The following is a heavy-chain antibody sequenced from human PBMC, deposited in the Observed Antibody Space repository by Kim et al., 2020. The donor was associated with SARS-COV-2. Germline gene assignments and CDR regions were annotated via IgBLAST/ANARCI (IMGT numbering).Heavy chain of an antibody. J-gene: IGHJ6*03. CDR2: INHSGST. Sequence: SETLSLTCAVYGGSFSGYYWSWIRQPPGKGLEWIGEINHSGSTNYNPSLKSRVTISVDTSKNQFSLKLSSVTATDTAVYYCARGLVGPYYYYYMDVWGKGTTVTVSS. CDR1: GGSFSGYY. V-gene: IGHV4-34*01. D-gene: IGHD1-26*01. CDR3: ARGLVGPYYYYYMDV.